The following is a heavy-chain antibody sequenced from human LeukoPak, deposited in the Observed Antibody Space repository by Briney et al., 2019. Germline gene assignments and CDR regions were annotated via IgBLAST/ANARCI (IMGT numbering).Heavy chain of an antibody. CDR2: IYYSGST. Sequence: SETLSLTCTVSGGSISSSSYYWGWIRQPPGKGLEWIGSIYYSGSTYYNPSLKSRVTISVDTSKNQFSLKLSSVTAVDTAVYYCASDILTGEFDYWGQGTLVTVSS. V-gene: IGHV4-39*07. CDR3: ASDILTGEFDY. D-gene: IGHD3-9*01. CDR1: GGSISSSSYY. J-gene: IGHJ4*02.